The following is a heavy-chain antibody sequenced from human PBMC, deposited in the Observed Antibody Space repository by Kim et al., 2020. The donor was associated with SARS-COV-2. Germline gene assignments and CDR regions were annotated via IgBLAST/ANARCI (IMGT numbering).Heavy chain of an antibody. D-gene: IGHD2-2*01. J-gene: IGHJ6*01. CDR3: ARDLPRQIIVVVPAAMTPRYYYYGMFA. Sequence: GGSLRLSCAASGFTFSSYSMNWVRQAPGKGLEWVSSISSSSSYKYYADSVKGRFTISRDNAKNTLYLQMNSLRAEDTAVYYCARDLPRQIIVVVPAAMTPRYYYYGMFAWGEGT. CDR1: GFTFSSYS. V-gene: IGHV3-21*01. CDR2: ISSSSSYK.